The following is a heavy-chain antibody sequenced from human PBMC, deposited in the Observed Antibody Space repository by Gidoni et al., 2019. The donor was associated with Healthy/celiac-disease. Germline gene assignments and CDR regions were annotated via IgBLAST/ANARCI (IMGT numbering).Heavy chain of an antibody. Sequence: QVTLKESGPALVKPTQTLTLTCTFSGFSLSTSGMRVSWIRQPPGKALEWLARMDWDDDKFYSTSLKTRLTISKDTSKNQVVLTMTNMDPVDTATYYCARSYYAYYYYGMDVWGQGTTVTVSS. CDR3: ARSYYAYYYYGMDV. V-gene: IGHV2-70*04. J-gene: IGHJ6*02. CDR1: GFSLSTSGMR. CDR2: MDWDDDK. D-gene: IGHD1-26*01.